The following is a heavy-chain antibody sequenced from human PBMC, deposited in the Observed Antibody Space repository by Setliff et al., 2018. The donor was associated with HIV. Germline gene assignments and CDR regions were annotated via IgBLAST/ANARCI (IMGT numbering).Heavy chain of an antibody. CDR2: IKQDGSER. D-gene: IGHD2-21*02. Sequence: PGGSLRLSCAASGFTFSSYWMSWVRQAPGKGLEWVANIKQDGSERYYLDSVKGRFSISRDNAKNSVYLQMNSLRAEDTAVYYCARGPGCGGDCRAFAMDSFDMWGQGTKVTVPS. CDR1: GFTFSSYW. V-gene: IGHV3-7*03. CDR3: ARGPGCGGDCRAFAMDSFDM. J-gene: IGHJ3*02.